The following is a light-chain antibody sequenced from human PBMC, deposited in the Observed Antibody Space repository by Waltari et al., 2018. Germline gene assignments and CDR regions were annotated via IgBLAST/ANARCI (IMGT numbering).Light chain of an antibody. Sequence: DIQMTQSPSTLSASVGDRVTITCRASQSISRWFAWFQQKPGKAPKLLIYKASTLDSGVPSRFSGSGSETEFTLTISSLQPDDFATYYCQQYDTYSSFGQGTKLEIK. CDR3: QQYDTYSS. V-gene: IGKV1-5*03. CDR1: QSISRW. J-gene: IGKJ2*03. CDR2: KAS.